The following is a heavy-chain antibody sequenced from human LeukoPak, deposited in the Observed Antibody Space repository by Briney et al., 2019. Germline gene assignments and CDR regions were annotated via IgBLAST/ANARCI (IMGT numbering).Heavy chain of an antibody. Sequence: PGGSLRLSCAASGLTFSNSLMHWVRQVPGKGLVWVARIDTDGSTTHYAASVKGRFTISRDNAKNTPYLQMNTLRAEDTAVYYCVRDRDGYNYWGQGTLVTVSS. CDR3: VRDRDGYNY. V-gene: IGHV3-74*01. CDR2: IDTDGSTT. CDR1: GLTFSNSL. D-gene: IGHD5-24*01. J-gene: IGHJ4*02.